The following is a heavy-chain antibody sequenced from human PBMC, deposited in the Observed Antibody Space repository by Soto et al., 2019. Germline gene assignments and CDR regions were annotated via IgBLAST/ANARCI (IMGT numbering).Heavy chain of an antibody. J-gene: IGHJ4*02. CDR2: ISGSGGST. CDR1: GFTFSSYA. V-gene: IGHV3-23*01. Sequence: GGSLRLSCAASGFTFSSYAMTWVRQAPGKGLEWISAISGSGGSTYYADSVKGRFTISRDNSKNTLYLHLTSLRAEDTAIYYCAKGRSSWHFDSWGQGTLVTVSS. D-gene: IGHD6-13*01. CDR3: AKGRSSWHFDS.